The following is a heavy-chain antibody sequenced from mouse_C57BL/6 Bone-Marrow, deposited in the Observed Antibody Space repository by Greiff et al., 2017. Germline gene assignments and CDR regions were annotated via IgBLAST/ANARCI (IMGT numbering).Heavy chain of an antibody. CDR2: ISSGSSTI. V-gene: IGHV5-17*01. CDR1: GFTFSDSG. J-gene: IGHJ3*01. Sequence: EVNVVESGGGLVKPGGSLKLSCAASGFTFSDSGMHWVRQAPEKGLEWVAYISSGSSTIYYADTVKGRFTISRDNAKNTLFLQMTSLRSEDTAMYYCASWFAYWGQGTLVTVSA. CDR3: ASWFAY.